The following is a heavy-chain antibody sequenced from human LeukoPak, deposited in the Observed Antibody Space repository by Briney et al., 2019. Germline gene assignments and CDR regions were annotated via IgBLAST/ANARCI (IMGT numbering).Heavy chain of an antibody. CDR3: ASAEGYSSYYYYGMDV. CDR2: ISSSGSTI. D-gene: IGHD2-15*01. J-gene: IGHJ6*02. V-gene: IGHV3-48*03. CDR1: GFTFSSYE. Sequence: PGGSLRLSCAASGFTFSSYEMNWVRQAPGKGLEWVSYISSSGSTIYYADSVKGRFTISRDNAKNSLYLQMNSLRAEDTAVYYCASAEGYSSYYYYGMDVWSQGTTVTVSS.